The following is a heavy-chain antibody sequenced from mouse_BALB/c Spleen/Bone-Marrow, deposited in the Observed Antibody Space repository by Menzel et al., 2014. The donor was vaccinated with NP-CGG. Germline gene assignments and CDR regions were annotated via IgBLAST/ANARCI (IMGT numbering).Heavy chain of an antibody. CDR2: ISGYYGDA. V-gene: IGHV1S137*01. D-gene: IGHD2-14*01. CDR1: GYTFTDHA. CDR3: ARSGKVRNAMDY. J-gene: IGHJ4*01. Sequence: VKLVESGAKLVRPGVSVKISCKGSGYTFTDHAIHWVKRSHAKSLEWIGVISGYYGDAIYNQKFKGKATMTVDKSSSTAYVELARLTSEDSAIYYCARSGKVRNAMDYWGQGPSVTVSS.